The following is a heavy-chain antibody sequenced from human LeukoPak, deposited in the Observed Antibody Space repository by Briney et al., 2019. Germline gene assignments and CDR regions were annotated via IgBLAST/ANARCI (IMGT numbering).Heavy chain of an antibody. CDR2: INWNGGST. D-gene: IGHD2-21*02. V-gene: IGHV3-20*04. CDR3: ARDGVTATHYDY. CDR1: GFTFDDYG. J-gene: IGHJ4*02. Sequence: GGSLRLSCAAYGFTFDDYGMSWVRQAPGKGLEWVSGINWNGGSTGYADSVKGRFTISRDNAKNSLYLQMNSLGAEDTALYYCARDGVTATHYDYWGQGTLVTVSS.